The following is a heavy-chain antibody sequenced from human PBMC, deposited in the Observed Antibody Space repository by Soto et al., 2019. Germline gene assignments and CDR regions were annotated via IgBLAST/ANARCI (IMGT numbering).Heavy chain of an antibody. J-gene: IGHJ4*02. D-gene: IGHD3-22*01. CDR1: GYSFAGYW. CDR2: IDPSDSQT. V-gene: IGHV5-10-1*01. Sequence: GASLKITCKGSGYSFAGYWIPWVHQKPGKGLEWMGRIDPSDSQTYYSPSVRGHVTISATKSITTVFLQWSSLRASDTAMYYCARQIYDSDTGPNFQYYFDSWGQGTPVTVSA. CDR3: ARQIYDSDTGPNFQYYFDS.